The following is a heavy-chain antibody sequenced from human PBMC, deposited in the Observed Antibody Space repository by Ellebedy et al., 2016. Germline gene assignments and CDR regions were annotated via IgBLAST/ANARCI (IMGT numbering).Heavy chain of an antibody. CDR1: GFTFGDYA. Sequence: GGSLRLSCTASGFTFGDYAMSWFRQAPGKGLEWVGFIRSKAYGGTTEYAASVKGRFTISRDDSKSIAYLQMNSLKTEDTAVYYCTRGRTTVTTISAYWGQGTLVTVSS. CDR3: TRGRTTVTTISAY. CDR2: IRSKAYGGTT. V-gene: IGHV3-49*03. J-gene: IGHJ4*02. D-gene: IGHD4-17*01.